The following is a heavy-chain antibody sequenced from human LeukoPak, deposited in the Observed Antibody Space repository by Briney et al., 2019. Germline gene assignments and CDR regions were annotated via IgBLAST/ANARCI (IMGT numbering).Heavy chain of an antibody. V-gene: IGHV4-39*01. CDR3: ARLRYDFWSGQGRDDLNYYYYGMDV. CDR2: IYYSGST. CDR1: GGSISSSSYY. Sequence: PSETLSLTCTVSGGSISSSSYYWGWLRQPPGKGLEWIGSIYYSGSTYYNPSLKSRVTISVDTSKNQFSLKLSSVTAADTAVYYCARLRYDFWSGQGRDDLNYYYYGMDVWGQGTTVTVSS. D-gene: IGHD3-3*01. J-gene: IGHJ6*02.